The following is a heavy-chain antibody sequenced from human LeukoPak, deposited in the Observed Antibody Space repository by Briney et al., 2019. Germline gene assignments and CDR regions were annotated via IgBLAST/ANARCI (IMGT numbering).Heavy chain of an antibody. J-gene: IGHJ4*02. V-gene: IGHV3-64*04. CDR2: ISTDGGST. Sequence: GGSLRLSCSASGFTFSSYAMHWVRQAPGKGLEYVSSISTDGGSTFYADSVKGRFTISRDNSKNTLYPQMNSLRAEDTAVYYCARDGVLGYSSSSVGDYWGQGTLVTVSS. CDR1: GFTFSSYA. D-gene: IGHD6-6*01. CDR3: ARDGVLGYSSSSVGDY.